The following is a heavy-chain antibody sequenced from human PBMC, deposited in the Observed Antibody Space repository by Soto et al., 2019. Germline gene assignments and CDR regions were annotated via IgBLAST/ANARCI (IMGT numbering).Heavy chain of an antibody. V-gene: IGHV3-7*01. Sequence: EVKLVESGGGLVQPGGSLRLSCAASGFAFSSYYMSWVRQAPGKGLEWVANIKQDEREKYYLYSVKGRFTISRDDAKKSLFLQMNSLRVDDTAVYYCARQKRANGYFDYWGQGTLVTVSS. CDR2: IKQDEREK. J-gene: IGHJ4*02. CDR3: ARQKRANGYFDY. D-gene: IGHD4-17*01. CDR1: GFAFSSYY.